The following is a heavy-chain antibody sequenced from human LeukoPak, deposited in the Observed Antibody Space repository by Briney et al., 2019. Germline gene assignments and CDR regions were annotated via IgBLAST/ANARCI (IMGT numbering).Heavy chain of an antibody. V-gene: IGHV4-39*01. CDR2: IYYSGST. CDR3: ASGGFLGGNFWGYYFDY. Sequence: SETLSLTCTVSGDSISSSSNYWGWIGQPPGKGLVWIGSIYYSGSTYYNPSLKRRVTISVDTSKNQFSLKMSSVTAADTAVYYCASGGFLGGNFWGYYFDYWGQGTLVTVSS. D-gene: IGHD4-23*01. CDR1: GDSISSSSNY. J-gene: IGHJ4*02.